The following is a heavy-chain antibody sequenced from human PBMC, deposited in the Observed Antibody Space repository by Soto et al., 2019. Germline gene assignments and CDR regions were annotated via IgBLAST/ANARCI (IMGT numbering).Heavy chain of an antibody. D-gene: IGHD5-18*01. CDR1: GGTFSSYA. J-gene: IGHJ4*02. V-gene: IGHV1-69*01. CDR3: ARDHPVDTAMVKGVY. Sequence: QVQLVQSGAEVKKPGSSVKVSCKASGGTFSSYAISWVRQAPGQGLEWMGGIIPIFGTANYAQKFQVRVTITADESTSTSYMELSSLRSEDTVVYYCARDHPVDTAMVKGVYWGQGPLVTVSS. CDR2: IIPIFGTA.